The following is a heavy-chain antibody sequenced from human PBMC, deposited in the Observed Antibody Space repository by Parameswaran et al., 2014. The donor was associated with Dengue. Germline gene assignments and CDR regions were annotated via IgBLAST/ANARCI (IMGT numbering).Heavy chain of an antibody. D-gene: IGHD6-19*01. CDR3: ARDASRRGQSSGWYFRPASLPLHFDY. Sequence: SWVRQAPGQGLEWMEGSSLSLVQQTTHRSSRVRVTITADESTSTAYMELSSLRSEDTAVYYCARDASRRGQSSGWYFRPASLPLHFDYWGQGTLVTVSS. V-gene: IGHV1-69*01. J-gene: IGHJ4*02. CDR2: SSLSLVQ.